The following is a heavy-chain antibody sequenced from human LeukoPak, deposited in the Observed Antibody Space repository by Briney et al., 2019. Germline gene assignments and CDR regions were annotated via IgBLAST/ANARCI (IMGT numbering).Heavy chain of an antibody. CDR2: ISSSSSYI. J-gene: IGHJ3*02. CDR3: ARPVVVAAHSDAFDI. D-gene: IGHD2-15*01. V-gene: IGHV3-21*01. CDR1: GFTFSSYG. Sequence: GGSLRLSCAASGFTFSSYGMHWVRQAPGKGLEWVSSISSSSSYIYYADSVKGRFTISRDNAKNSLYLQMNSLRAEDTAVYYCARPVVVAAHSDAFDIWGQGTMVTVSS.